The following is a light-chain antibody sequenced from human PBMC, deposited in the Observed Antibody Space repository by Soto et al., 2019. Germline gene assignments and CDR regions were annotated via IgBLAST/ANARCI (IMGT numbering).Light chain of an antibody. Sequence: DIQMTQSPSSLSASVGDRVTITCRASQSISNYLNWYQQKPGKAPKLLIYSASSFQSGVPSMFSGSGSSTEFTLTISSLRPEECETYTCQQSYTTLFTFGPRTNVDI. CDR1: QSISNY. J-gene: IGKJ3*01. CDR3: QQSYTTLFT. V-gene: IGKV1-39*01. CDR2: SAS.